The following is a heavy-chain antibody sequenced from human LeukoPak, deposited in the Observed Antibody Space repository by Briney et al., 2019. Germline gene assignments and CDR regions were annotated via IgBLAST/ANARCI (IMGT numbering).Heavy chain of an antibody. J-gene: IGHJ4*02. Sequence: GGSLRLSCAASGFTFSSYSMTWVRQAPGKGLEWVSAISGSGGSTYYADSVKGRFTISRDNSKNTLYLQMNSLRAEDTAVYYCAKVTNRVVVINAYDYWGQGTLVTVSS. D-gene: IGHD3-22*01. V-gene: IGHV3-23*01. CDR1: GFTFSSYS. CDR3: AKVTNRVVVINAYDY. CDR2: ISGSGGST.